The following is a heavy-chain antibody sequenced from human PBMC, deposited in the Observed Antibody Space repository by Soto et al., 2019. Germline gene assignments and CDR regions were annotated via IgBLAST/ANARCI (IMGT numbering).Heavy chain of an antibody. V-gene: IGHV1-18*01. D-gene: IGHD3-22*01. J-gene: IGHJ4*02. CDR2: INACNGNT. CDR1: EYTFTSYG. Sequence: ASVKVSCKASEYTFTSYGINWVRQAPGQRLEWMAWINACNGNTTFAQKVQGRVAMTRDTSTSTAYMEVSSLRSEDTAVYYCARGSGYYYWDDYWGQGTLVTVSS. CDR3: ARGSGYYYWDDY.